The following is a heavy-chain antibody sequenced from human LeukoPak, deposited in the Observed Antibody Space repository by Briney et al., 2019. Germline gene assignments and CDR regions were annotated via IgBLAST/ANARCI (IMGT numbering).Heavy chain of an antibody. CDR1: GFIFSNYA. V-gene: IGHV3-23*01. CDR3: ARGWYNFDY. D-gene: IGHD6-19*01. J-gene: IGHJ4*02. CDR2: INNSGDRR. Sequence: PGGSLRLSCAASGFIFSNYAMSWVRQAPGKGLEWVSGINNSGDRRFYAVSVKGRFTISRDNSKNTLYLKMNSLRAEDTAVYYCARGWYNFDYWGQGTRVTVSS.